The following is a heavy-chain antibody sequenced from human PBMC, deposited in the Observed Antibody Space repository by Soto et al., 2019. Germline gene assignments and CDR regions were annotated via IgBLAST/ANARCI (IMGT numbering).Heavy chain of an antibody. D-gene: IGHD3-3*02. CDR1: GDSISSYY. V-gene: IGHV4-59*01. J-gene: IGHJ4*02. CDR2: LYYGRSA. CDR3: ALRSMAVVPEY. Sequence: QVQLQESGPGLVKPSETLSLTCAVSGDSISSYYCMWIRQPPGKGLESIGYLYYGRSANYNPSLKRRVPLSVDTSTNQCPLTLSSMTAADTAVYSFALRSMAVVPEYWGQGTLVTVSS.